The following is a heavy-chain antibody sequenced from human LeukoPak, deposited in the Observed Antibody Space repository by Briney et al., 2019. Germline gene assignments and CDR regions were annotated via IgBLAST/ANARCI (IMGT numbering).Heavy chain of an antibody. CDR2: IYYSGST. CDR3: ARRRYLTSGSFDY. CDR1: GGSISSYY. V-gene: IGHV4-59*01. J-gene: IGHJ4*02. D-gene: IGHD3-10*01. Sequence: SETLSLTCTVSGGSISSYYWSWIRQPPGKGLEWIGYIYYSGSTNYNPSLKSRVSISVDTSKNHFSLKLTSVTAADTAVYYCARRRYLTSGSFDYWGQGTLVTVSS.